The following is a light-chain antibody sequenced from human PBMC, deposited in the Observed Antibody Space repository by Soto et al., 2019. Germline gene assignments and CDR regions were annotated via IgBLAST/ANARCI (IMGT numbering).Light chain of an antibody. CDR2: DAS. J-gene: IGKJ1*01. Sequence: DIQMTQSPSTLTASVGDRVTITCRASQSISSWLAWYQQKPGKAPKLLIYDASSLESGVPSRFSGSGSGTEFTLTNSSLQPDDFATYYCHQYNSYSQTFGQGTKADIK. CDR3: HQYNSYSQT. V-gene: IGKV1-5*01. CDR1: QSISSW.